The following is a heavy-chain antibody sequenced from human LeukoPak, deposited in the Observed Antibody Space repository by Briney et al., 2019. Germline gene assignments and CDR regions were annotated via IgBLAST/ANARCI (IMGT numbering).Heavy chain of an antibody. CDR1: GGSISSDAYY. V-gene: IGHV4-39*07. J-gene: IGHJ4*02. D-gene: IGHD1-14*01. Sequence: SETLSLTCTVSGGSISSDAYYWGWVRQPPGKGLEWIGVISYSGSTYYNPSLESRVTISVDTSKNQFSLKLSSVTAADTAVYYCARRLLHEPYYFDYWGQGTLVTVSS. CDR3: ARRLLHEPYYFDY. CDR2: ISYSGST.